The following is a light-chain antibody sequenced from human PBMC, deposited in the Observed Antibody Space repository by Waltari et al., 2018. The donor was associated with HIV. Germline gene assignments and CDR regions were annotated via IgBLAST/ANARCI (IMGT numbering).Light chain of an antibody. CDR1: SLRSYY. V-gene: IGLV3-19*01. CDR3: NSRDSSGNHVV. J-gene: IGLJ2*01. CDR2: GKN. Sequence: SSELTQDPAVSVALGQTVRITCQGDSLRSYYASWYQQKPGQAPVLVIYGKNNRPSGIPDRFSGSSSGNTASWTITGAQAEDEGDYYCNSRDSSGNHVVFGGGTKLTVL.